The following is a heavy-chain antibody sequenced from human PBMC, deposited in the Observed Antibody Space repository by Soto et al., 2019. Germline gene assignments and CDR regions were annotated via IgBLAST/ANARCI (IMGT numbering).Heavy chain of an antibody. V-gene: IGHV4-31*03. D-gene: IGHD3-16*01. CDR1: GGSISSGGYY. CDR2: IYYSGST. J-gene: IGHJ2*01. Sequence: SETLSLTCTVSGGSISSGGYYWSWIRQHPGKGLEWIGYIYYSGSTYCNPSLKSRVTISVDTSRNQFSLKLSSVTAADTAVYYCARGYYDYVWGSYFGYGRYFDLWGRGTLVTVSS. CDR3: ARGYYDYVWGSYFGYGRYFDL.